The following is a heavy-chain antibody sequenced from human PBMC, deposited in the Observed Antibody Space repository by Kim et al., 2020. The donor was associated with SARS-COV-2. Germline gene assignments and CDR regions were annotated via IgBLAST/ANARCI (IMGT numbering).Heavy chain of an antibody. CDR2: ISGSGGST. D-gene: IGHD2-15*01. J-gene: IGHJ5*02. CDR1: GFTFSSYD. Sequence: GGSLRLSCAASGFTFSSYDMSWVRQAPGKGLEWVSAISGSGGSTYYADSVKGRFTISRDNSKNTLYLQMNSLRAEDTAVYYCAKDRRDMSYNWFDPWGQGTLDTVSS. CDR3: AKDRRDMSYNWFDP. V-gene: IGHV3-23*01.